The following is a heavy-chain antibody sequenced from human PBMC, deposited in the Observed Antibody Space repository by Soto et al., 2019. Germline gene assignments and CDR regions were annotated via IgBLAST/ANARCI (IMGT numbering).Heavy chain of an antibody. J-gene: IGHJ4*02. D-gene: IGHD2-15*01. CDR3: ARLKDIVVVVAEYYFDY. CDR2: IYSGGST. Sequence: LRLSCAASGFTVSSNYMSWVRQAPGKGLEWVSVIYSGGSTYYADSVKGRFTISRDNSKNTLYLQMNSLRAEDTAVYYCARLKDIVVVVAEYYFDYWGQGTLVTVSS. CDR1: GFTVSSNY. V-gene: IGHV3-53*01.